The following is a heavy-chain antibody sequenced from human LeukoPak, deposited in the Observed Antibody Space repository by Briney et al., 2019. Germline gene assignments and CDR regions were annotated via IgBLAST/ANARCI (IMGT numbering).Heavy chain of an antibody. CDR3: TRYTTSTLPNWFDP. D-gene: IGHD2/OR15-2a*01. CDR1: GGSISGYF. J-gene: IGHJ5*02. Sequence: SETLSLACTVSGGSISGYFWSWIRQPPGKGLEWIGYIYYTGSTSYNPSLTSRVTISLDTSKTQFSLRLSSVTAADTAIYYCTRYTTSTLPNWFDPWGQGNLVTVSS. CDR2: IYYTGST. V-gene: IGHV4-59*08.